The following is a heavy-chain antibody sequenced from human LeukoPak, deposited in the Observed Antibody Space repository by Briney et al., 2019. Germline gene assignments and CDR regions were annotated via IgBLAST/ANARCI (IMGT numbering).Heavy chain of an antibody. CDR1: GGSISSYY. J-gene: IGHJ4*02. CDR3: ARRSNSGLDY. D-gene: IGHD6-25*01. Sequence: PSETLSLTCTVSGGSISSYYWSWIRQPAGKGLEWIGRIYTSGSTNYNPSLKSRVTISVDKAKNQFSLKLSSVTAADTAMYYCARRSNSGLDYWGQGTLVTVSS. V-gene: IGHV4-4*07. CDR2: IYTSGST.